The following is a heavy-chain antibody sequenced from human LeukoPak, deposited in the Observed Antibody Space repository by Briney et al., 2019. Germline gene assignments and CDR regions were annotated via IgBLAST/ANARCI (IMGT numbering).Heavy chain of an antibody. CDR3: ARVGYSYGIDY. J-gene: IGHJ4*02. Sequence: ASVKVSCKASGYTFTSYYMHWVRQAPGQGLEWMGKINPSGGSTSNAQKFKGRVTMTRDTSTSTVYMELSSLRSEDTAVYYCARVGYSYGIDYWGQGTLVTVSS. CDR2: INPSGGST. V-gene: IGHV1-46*01. CDR1: GYTFTSYY. D-gene: IGHD5-18*01.